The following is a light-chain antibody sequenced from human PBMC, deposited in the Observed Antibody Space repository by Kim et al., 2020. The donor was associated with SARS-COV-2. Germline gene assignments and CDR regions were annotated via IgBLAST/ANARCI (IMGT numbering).Light chain of an antibody. Sequence: SYEMTQPPSVSGAPGKTARITCGGNNIGSKSVHWYQQKPGQASVLVIYYDSDRPSGIPVRFSGSNSGNTATLTISRVEAGDEADYYCQVWDSSSDPLFAGATQLTVL. J-gene: IGLJ3*02. CDR3: QVWDSSSDPL. CDR1: NIGSKS. V-gene: IGLV3-21*04. CDR2: YDS.